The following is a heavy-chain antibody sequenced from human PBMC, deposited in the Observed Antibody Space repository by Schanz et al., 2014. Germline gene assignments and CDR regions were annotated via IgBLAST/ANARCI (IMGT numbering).Heavy chain of an antibody. CDR2: ISGGGGTT. Sequence: EVQLLESGGGLVQPGGSLRLSCASSGFSFTTYAMSWVRQAPGKGLEWVSSISGGGGTTYYTDSVKGRFTISRDNSKTTVYLQMNSLRAEDTAVYYCARDHTTESYYSAGPPIDYWGQGTLLTVSS. CDR1: GFSFTTYA. D-gene: IGHD1-26*01. V-gene: IGHV3-23*01. CDR3: ARDHTTESYYSAGPPIDY. J-gene: IGHJ4*02.